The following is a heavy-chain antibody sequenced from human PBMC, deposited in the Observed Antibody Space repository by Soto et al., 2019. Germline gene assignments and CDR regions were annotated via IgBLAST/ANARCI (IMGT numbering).Heavy chain of an antibody. J-gene: IGHJ4*02. CDR2: INSDGSST. CDR3: ASSYDILTGYYPHNDY. Sequence: GGSLRLSCAASGFTFSSYWMHWVRQAPGKGLVWVSRINSDGSSTSYADSVKGRFTISRDNAKNTLYLQMNSLRAEDTAVYYCASSYDILTGYYPHNDYWGQGTLVTVSS. D-gene: IGHD3-9*01. V-gene: IGHV3-74*01. CDR1: GFTFSSYW.